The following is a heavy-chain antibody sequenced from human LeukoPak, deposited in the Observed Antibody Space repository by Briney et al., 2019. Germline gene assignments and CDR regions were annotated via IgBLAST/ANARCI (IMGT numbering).Heavy chain of an antibody. Sequence: LSGGSLRLSCAASGFTFSNYWMSWVRQAPGRGLEWVANIKEDGSEINYVDSVKGRFTISRDNAKNSLYLQMNSLRVDDTAVYYCARDRGYSTFDYWGQGTLVTVSS. J-gene: IGHJ4*02. CDR1: GFTFSNYW. D-gene: IGHD4-23*01. CDR2: IKEDGSEI. V-gene: IGHV3-7*01. CDR3: ARDRGYSTFDY.